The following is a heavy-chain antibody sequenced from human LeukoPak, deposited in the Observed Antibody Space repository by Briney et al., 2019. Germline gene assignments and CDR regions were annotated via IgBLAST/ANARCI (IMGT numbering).Heavy chain of an antibody. J-gene: IGHJ1*01. Sequence: SETLSLTCTVSGGSISSGGYYWSWIRQHPGKGLEWIGYIYYSGSTYYNPSLKSRVTISVDTSKNQFSLKLSSVTAADTAVYYCARGDYDSSGYTTEYFQHWGQGTLVTVSS. CDR3: ARGDYDSSGYTTEYFQH. D-gene: IGHD3-22*01. CDR2: IYYSGST. V-gene: IGHV4-31*03. CDR1: GGSISSGGYY.